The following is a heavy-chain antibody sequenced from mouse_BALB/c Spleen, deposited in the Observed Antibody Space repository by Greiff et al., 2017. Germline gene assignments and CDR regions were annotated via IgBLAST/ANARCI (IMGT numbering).Heavy chain of an antibody. CDR3: ASYGSSYWYFDV. D-gene: IGHD1-1*01. CDR2: PKPDNGGT. CDR1: GYSFTGYT. Sequence: VQLQQSGPELVKPGASMKISCKASGYSFTGYTMNWVKQSHGKNLEGIGRPKPDNGGTSYNQTFKGKATLTVDKSSSTAYMELLSLTSEDSAVYYCASYGSSYWYFDVSGARPPVTVSS. V-gene: IGHV1-18*01. J-gene: IGHJ1*01.